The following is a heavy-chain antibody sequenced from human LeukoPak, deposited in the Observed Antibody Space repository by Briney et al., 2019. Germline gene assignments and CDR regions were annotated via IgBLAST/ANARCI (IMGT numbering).Heavy chain of an antibody. CDR3: ARAYCSGGSCYRRLGYYYYGMDV. Sequence: GGSLRLSCAASGFSFSRYAMNWVRQAPGKGLEWVSYINSGSSDILYADSVKGRFTISRDNAKNSLYLQMNSLRAEDTAVYYCARAYCSGGSCYRRLGYYYYGMDVWGQGTTVTVSS. D-gene: IGHD2-15*01. V-gene: IGHV3-21*05. CDR1: GFSFSRYA. J-gene: IGHJ6*02. CDR2: INSGSSDI.